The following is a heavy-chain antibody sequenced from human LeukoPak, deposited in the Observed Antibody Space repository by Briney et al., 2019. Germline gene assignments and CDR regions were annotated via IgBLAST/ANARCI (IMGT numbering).Heavy chain of an antibody. D-gene: IGHD1-1*01. CDR2: IFYSGST. Sequence: SETLSLTCTVSGGSISSYYWSWIRQPPGKGLEWIGYIFYSGSTNYNPSLKSRVIISVDTSKNQFSLRLSSVTAADTAVYYCARHQSKRRVAPFDYWGQGTLVTVSS. J-gene: IGHJ4*02. CDR3: ARHQSKRRVAPFDY. V-gene: IGHV4-59*08. CDR1: GGSISSYY.